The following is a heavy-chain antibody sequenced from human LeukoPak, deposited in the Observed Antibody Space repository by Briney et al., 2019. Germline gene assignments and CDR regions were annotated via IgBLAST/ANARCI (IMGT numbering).Heavy chain of an antibody. Sequence: GSLRLSCAASGFTFSSYSMNWVCQAPGKGLEWVSYISSSSSTIYYADSVKGRFTISRDNSKNTLYLQMNSLRAEDTAVYYCAKEGDTAMAQRVDYMDVWGKGTTVTVSS. CDR2: ISSSSSTI. CDR1: GFTFSSYS. J-gene: IGHJ6*03. CDR3: AKEGDTAMAQRVDYMDV. D-gene: IGHD5-18*01. V-gene: IGHV3-48*01.